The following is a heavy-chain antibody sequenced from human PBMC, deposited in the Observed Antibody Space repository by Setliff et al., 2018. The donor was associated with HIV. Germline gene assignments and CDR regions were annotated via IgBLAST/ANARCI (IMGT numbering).Heavy chain of an antibody. Sequence: LSETLSLTCAVYGGSLSGYYWTWIRQPPGKGLEWIGEINHSGSTNYNPSLKSRVTISIDTSKNQFSLKLSSVTAADTAMYYCARGRMATVLIRNWIDPWGQGSLVTVSS. V-gene: IGHV4-34*01. CDR1: GGSLSGYY. D-gene: IGHD4-4*01. J-gene: IGHJ5*02. CDR2: INHSGST. CDR3: ARGRMATVLIRNWIDP.